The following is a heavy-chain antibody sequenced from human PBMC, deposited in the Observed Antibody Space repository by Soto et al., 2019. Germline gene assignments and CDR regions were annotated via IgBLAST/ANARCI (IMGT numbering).Heavy chain of an antibody. CDR1: GYTFTSYD. Sequence: ASVKVSCKASGYTFTSYDINWVRQATGQGLEWMGWMNPNSGNTGYAQKFQGGVTMTRNTSISTAYMELSSLRSEDTAVYYCAREGTVTTGGDYYYYGMDVWGQGTTVTVSS. V-gene: IGHV1-8*01. J-gene: IGHJ6*02. CDR3: AREGTVTTGGDYYYYGMDV. D-gene: IGHD4-17*01. CDR2: MNPNSGNT.